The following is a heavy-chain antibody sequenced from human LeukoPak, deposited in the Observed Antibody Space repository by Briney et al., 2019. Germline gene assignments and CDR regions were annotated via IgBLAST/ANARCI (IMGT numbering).Heavy chain of an antibody. Sequence: SETLSLTCTVSGGSISSSSYYWGWIRQPPGKGLEWIGSIYYSGSTYYNPSLKSRVTRSVDTSKNQFSLKLSSVTAADTAVYYCERDTAMVYYYYYYMDVWGKGTTVTVSS. CDR3: ERDTAMVYYYYYYMDV. J-gene: IGHJ6*03. D-gene: IGHD5-18*01. CDR1: GGSISSSSYY. V-gene: IGHV4-39*07. CDR2: IYYSGST.